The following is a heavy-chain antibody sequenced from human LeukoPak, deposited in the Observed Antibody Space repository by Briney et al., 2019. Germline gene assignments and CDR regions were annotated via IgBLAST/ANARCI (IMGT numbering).Heavy chain of an antibody. CDR2: ISYDGSNK. CDR1: GFTFSSYG. J-gene: IGHJ4*02. CDR3: AKDHYDILTGYCDY. D-gene: IGHD3-9*01. V-gene: IGHV3-30*18. Sequence: PGGSLRLSCAASGFTFSSYGMHWVRQAPGKGLEWVAVISYDGSNKYYADSVKGRFTISRDNSKNTLYLQMNSLRAEDTAVYYCAKDHYDILTGYCDYWGQGTLVTVSS.